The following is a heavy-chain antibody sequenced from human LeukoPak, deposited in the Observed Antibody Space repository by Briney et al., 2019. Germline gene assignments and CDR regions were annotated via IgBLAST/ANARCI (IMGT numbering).Heavy chain of an antibody. CDR2: ISVRAGTI. CDR3: AKDFPHCYEVPHGMDV. CDR1: GFGFGQYE. V-gene: IGHV3-48*03. D-gene: IGHD2-21*01. Sequence: GGSLRLSCAASGFGFGQYEMNWVRQAPGEGLEWIAYISVRAGTIYYGDSAEGRFTISRDDAKNSLYLQMNGLRVEDTAIYYCAKDFPHCYEVPHGMDVWGQGTTVTV. J-gene: IGHJ6*02.